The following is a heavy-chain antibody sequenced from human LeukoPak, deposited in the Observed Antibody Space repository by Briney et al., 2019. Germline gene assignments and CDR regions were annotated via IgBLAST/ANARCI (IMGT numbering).Heavy chain of an antibody. Sequence: SETLSLTCTVSGYSISSGYYWGWIRQPPGKGLEWIGSIYHSGSTNYNPSLTIRVSMSVDASKHQFSLKLSSVTAADTAVYYCARRGSHFGSGSYVYWGQGTLVTVSS. D-gene: IGHD3-10*01. CDR1: GYSISSGYY. CDR3: ARRGSHFGSGSYVY. V-gene: IGHV4-38-2*02. CDR2: IYHSGST. J-gene: IGHJ4*02.